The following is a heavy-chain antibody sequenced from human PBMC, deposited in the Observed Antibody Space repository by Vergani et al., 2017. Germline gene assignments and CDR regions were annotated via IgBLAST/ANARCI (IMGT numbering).Heavy chain of an antibody. J-gene: IGHJ4*02. CDR2: INHSGST. Sequence: QVQLQQWGAGLLKPSETLSLTCAVYGGSFSGYYWSWIRQPPGKGLEWIGEINHSGSTYYNPSLKSRVTISGDTSKNQFSLKLSSVTAADTAGYYCARMRGYYDSSGYYHYHYCDYWGQGTLVTVSS. V-gene: IGHV4-34*01. CDR1: GGSFSGYY. CDR3: ARMRGYYDSSGYYHYHYCDY. D-gene: IGHD3-22*01.